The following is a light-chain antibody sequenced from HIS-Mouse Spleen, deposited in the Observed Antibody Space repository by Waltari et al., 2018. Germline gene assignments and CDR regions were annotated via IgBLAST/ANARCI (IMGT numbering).Light chain of an antibody. J-gene: IGKJ1*01. V-gene: IGKV1-9*01. CDR1: QGISSY. CDR2: AAS. Sequence: DIQLTQSPSFLSASVGDRVTITCRASQGISSYLAWYHQKPGKAPKLLFYAASTLQSGVPSRFSGSGSGTEFTLTISSLQPEDFATYYCQQLNSYPWTFGQGTKVEIK. CDR3: QQLNSYPWT.